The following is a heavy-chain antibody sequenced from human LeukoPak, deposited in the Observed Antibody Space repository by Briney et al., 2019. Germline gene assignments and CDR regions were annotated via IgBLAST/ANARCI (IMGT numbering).Heavy chain of an antibody. Sequence: IGEINHSGSTNYNPSLKSRVTISVDTSKNQFSLKLSSVTAADTAVYYCARGNSSGWYDLDYWGQGTLVTVSS. V-gene: IGHV4-34*01. D-gene: IGHD6-19*01. CDR3: ARGNSSGWYDLDY. J-gene: IGHJ4*02. CDR2: INHSGST.